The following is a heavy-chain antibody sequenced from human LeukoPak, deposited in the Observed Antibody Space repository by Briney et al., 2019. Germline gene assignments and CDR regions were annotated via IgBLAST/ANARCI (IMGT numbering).Heavy chain of an antibody. J-gene: IGHJ4*02. Sequence: SETLSLTCTVSGYSLRNGYHWSWFRQPPGKGLEWIGSVSQSGSTYNNPSLKSRVTMSRDTSKNQFSVKMRAVTAADTAVYYCARSEINGYSRFWGQGILVTVSS. D-gene: IGHD5-24*01. V-gene: IGHV4-38-2*02. CDR2: VSQSGST. CDR3: ARSEINGYSRF. CDR1: GYSLRNGYH.